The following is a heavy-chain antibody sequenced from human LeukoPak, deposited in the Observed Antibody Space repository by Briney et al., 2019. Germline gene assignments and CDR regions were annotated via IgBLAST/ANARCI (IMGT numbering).Heavy chain of an antibody. CDR3: ARSAVRGVACDY. CDR1: GFTFSGFS. D-gene: IGHD3-10*01. J-gene: IGHJ4*02. CDR2: IRTSSRST. V-gene: IGHV3-48*01. Sequence: GGSLRLSCTASGFTFSGFSMHWVRQAPGKGLEWLSYIRTSSRSTYYADSVKGRFTISRDNAKNTLFLDMHSLRPGDSAVCYCARSAVRGVACDYWGQGTLLTVSS.